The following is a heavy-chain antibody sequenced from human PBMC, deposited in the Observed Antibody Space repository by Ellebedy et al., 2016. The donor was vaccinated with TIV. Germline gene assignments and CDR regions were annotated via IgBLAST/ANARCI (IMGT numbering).Heavy chain of an antibody. CDR1: GFTFSSYA. D-gene: IGHD2-2*01. V-gene: IGHV3-30-3*01. J-gene: IGHJ6*02. CDR2: ISYDGSNK. CDR3: ARARGYCSSTSCLGTYGMDV. Sequence: GGSLRLXXAASGFTFSSYAMHWVRQAPGKGLEWVAIISYDGSNKYYADSVKGRFTISRDNSKNTLYLQMNSLRAEDTAVYYCARARGYCSSTSCLGTYGMDVWGQGTTVTVSS.